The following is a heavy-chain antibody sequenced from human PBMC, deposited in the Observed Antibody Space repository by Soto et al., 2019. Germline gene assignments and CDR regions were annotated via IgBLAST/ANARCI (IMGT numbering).Heavy chain of an antibody. CDR1: GYSFTSFW. V-gene: IGHV5-51*03. CDR2: VYPRDSDT. J-gene: IGHJ4*02. CDR3: ARPPLPGYSIHFNS. Sequence: GESLKISCKGSGYSFTSFWISWVRQMPGKGLEWMGIVYPRDSDTRYSPSFQGQVTISADKSINTAFLQWRSLKASDTAIYYCARPPLPGYSIHFNSWGQGTLVTVSS. D-gene: IGHD2-15*01.